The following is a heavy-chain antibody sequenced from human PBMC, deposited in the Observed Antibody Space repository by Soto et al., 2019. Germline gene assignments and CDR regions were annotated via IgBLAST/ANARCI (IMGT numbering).Heavy chain of an antibody. V-gene: IGHV3-23*01. Sequence: EVQLLESGGGLVRPGGSLRLSCAVSGFMFSSYAMTWVRQAPGKGLEWVSSISGSGGSTYYSDSLRGRFTISRDNSKKMLYLEMNSLKGDDTAVYYCAKDGSLGDQYYFDNWGQGTLVTVSS. CDR3: AKDGSLGDQYYFDN. J-gene: IGHJ4*02. CDR2: ISGSGGST. D-gene: IGHD2-21*02. CDR1: GFMFSSYA.